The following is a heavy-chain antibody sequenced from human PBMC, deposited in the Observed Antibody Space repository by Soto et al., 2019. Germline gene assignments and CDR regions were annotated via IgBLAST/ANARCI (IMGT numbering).Heavy chain of an antibody. Sequence: ASVKVSCKASGYTFTGYYMDWVRQAPGQGLEWMGLINPNSGGTNYAQKFQGRVTMTRDTSISTAYMELSRLRSDDTAVYYCARGCYDFWSGYYRYYYYGMDVWGQGTTVTVSS. CDR1: GYTFTGYY. V-gene: IGHV1-2*02. J-gene: IGHJ6*02. CDR3: ARGCYDFWSGYYRYYYYGMDV. D-gene: IGHD3-3*01. CDR2: INPNSGGT.